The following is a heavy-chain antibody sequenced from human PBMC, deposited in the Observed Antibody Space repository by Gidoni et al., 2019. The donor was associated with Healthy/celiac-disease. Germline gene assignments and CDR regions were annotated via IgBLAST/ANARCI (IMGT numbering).Heavy chain of an antibody. D-gene: IGHD3-9*01. V-gene: IGHV5-51*01. Sequence: EVQLVQSGAEVKKPGESLKISCKGSGYSFSSYWIGWVRQMPGKGLEWMGIIYPGDSDTRYSPSFQGQVTISADKSISTAYLQWSSLKASDTAMYYCARQAPYYDILTGYYRGYFDYWGQGTLVTVSS. J-gene: IGHJ4*02. CDR3: ARQAPYYDILTGYYRGYFDY. CDR2: IYPGDSDT. CDR1: GYSFSSYW.